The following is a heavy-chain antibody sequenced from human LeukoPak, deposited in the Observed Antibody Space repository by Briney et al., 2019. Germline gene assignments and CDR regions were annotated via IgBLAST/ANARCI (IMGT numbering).Heavy chain of an antibody. D-gene: IGHD3-22*01. Sequence: SETLSLSCTVSGGSISSGGYYWSWIRQPPGKGLEWIGYIYYSGSTYYNPSLKSRVTISVDTSKNQFSLKLSSVTAADTAVYYCARAYYYYDSSGYYYHMYYFDYWGQGTLVTVSS. J-gene: IGHJ4*02. CDR2: IYYSGST. V-gene: IGHV4-30-4*01. CDR3: ARAYYYYDSSGYYYHMYYFDY. CDR1: GGSISSGGYY.